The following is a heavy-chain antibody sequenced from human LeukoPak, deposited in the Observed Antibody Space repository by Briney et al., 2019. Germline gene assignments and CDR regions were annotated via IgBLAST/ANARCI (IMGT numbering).Heavy chain of an antibody. CDR2: ITNGGSTI. Sequence: GGSLRLSCAASGFTFSDYNMTWVRQAPGKGLEWVSYITNGGSTIHHADSVKGRFTISRDNAKKTLYLQMNSLRAEDTAVYYCVRSIGLTGGGVDVWGQGTTVTVSS. V-gene: IGHV3-11*01. J-gene: IGHJ6*02. CDR3: VRSIGLTGGGVDV. D-gene: IGHD3-9*01. CDR1: GFTFSDYN.